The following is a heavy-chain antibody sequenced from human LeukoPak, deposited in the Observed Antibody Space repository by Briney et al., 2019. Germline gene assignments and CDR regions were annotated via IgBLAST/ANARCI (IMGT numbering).Heavy chain of an antibody. CDR3: ARGPGGNWFDP. CDR2: IYYSGST. Sequence: PSETLSLTCTVSGGSISSGDYYWSWIRQPPGKGLEWIGYIYYSGSTYYNPSLKSRVTISVDTSKNQFSLKLSSVTAADTAVYYCARGPGGNWFDPWGQGTLVTVSS. V-gene: IGHV4-30-4*08. J-gene: IGHJ5*02. CDR1: GGSISSGDYY.